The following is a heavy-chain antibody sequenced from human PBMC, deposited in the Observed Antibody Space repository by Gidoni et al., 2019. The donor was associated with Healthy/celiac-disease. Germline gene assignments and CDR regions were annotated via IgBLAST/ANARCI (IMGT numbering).Heavy chain of an antibody. Sequence: EVQLLESGGGLVPPGGSLRLSCAASGFTFRSYAMRWVRQAPGKGLEWVSAISGSGGSTYYADSGKGRFTISRDNSKNTLYLQMNSLRAEDTAVYYCAKEGRPLLQLWPRGGYYFDYWGQGTLVTVSS. CDR1: GFTFRSYA. CDR3: AKEGRPLLQLWPRGGYYFDY. J-gene: IGHJ4*02. D-gene: IGHD5-18*01. V-gene: IGHV3-23*01. CDR2: ISGSGGST.